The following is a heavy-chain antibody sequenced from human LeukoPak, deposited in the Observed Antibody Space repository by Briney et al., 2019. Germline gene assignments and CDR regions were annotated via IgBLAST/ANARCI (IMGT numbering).Heavy chain of an antibody. CDR3: TRGPPGYSSSWLDF. J-gene: IGHJ4*02. D-gene: IGHD6-13*01. CDR1: GFTFSNYW. V-gene: IGHV3-74*01. CDR2: INSDGSSR. Sequence: GGSLRLSCAASGFTFSNYWMHWVRQAPGKGLVWVSRINSDGSSRSYANYVKGRFTISRDDAKNTLYLQMSSLSVDDTAIYYCTRGPPGYSSSWLDFWGQGILVTVSS.